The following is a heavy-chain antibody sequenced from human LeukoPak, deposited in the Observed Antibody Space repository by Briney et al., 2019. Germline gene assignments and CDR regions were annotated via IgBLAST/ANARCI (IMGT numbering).Heavy chain of an antibody. Sequence: ASVKVSCKASGYTFTSYGISWVRQAPGQGLEWMGWISAYNGNTNYAQKLQGRVTMTTDTPTSTAYMELRSLRSDDTAVYYCARDRTWQQLGLPDYWGQGALVTVSS. CDR2: ISAYNGNT. CDR3: ARDRTWQQLGLPDY. J-gene: IGHJ4*02. V-gene: IGHV1-18*01. CDR1: GYTFTSYG. D-gene: IGHD6-13*01.